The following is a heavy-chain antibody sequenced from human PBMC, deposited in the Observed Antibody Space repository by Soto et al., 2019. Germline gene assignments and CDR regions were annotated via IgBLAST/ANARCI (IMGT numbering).Heavy chain of an antibody. D-gene: IGHD6-13*01. CDR2: INAGNGNT. J-gene: IGHJ4*02. V-gene: IGHV1-3*01. Sequence: ASVKVSCKASGYTFTSYAMHWVRQAPGQRLEWMGWINAGNGNTKYSQKFQGRVTITRDTSASTAYMELSSLRSEDTAVYYCAGGFGRVAAADNYYFDYWGQGTLVTVS. CDR3: AGGFGRVAAADNYYFDY. CDR1: GYTFTSYA.